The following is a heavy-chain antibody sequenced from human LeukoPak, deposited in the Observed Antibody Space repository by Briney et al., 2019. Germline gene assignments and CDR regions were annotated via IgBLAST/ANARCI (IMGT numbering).Heavy chain of an antibody. CDR1: GGSFSGYY. CDR3: AIAPRGYSYAFAYSGTAFDY. Sequence: PSETLSLTCAVYGGSFSGYYWSWIRQPPGKGLEWIGSIYYSGSTYYNPSLKSRVTISVDTSKNQFSLKLSSVTAADTAVYYCAIAPRGYSYAFAYSGTAFDYWGQGTLVTVSA. V-gene: IGHV4-34*01. J-gene: IGHJ4*02. D-gene: IGHD5-18*01. CDR2: IYYSGST.